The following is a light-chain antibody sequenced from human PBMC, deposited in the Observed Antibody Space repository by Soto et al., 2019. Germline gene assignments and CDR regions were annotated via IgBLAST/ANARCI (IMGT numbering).Light chain of an antibody. CDR3: SSYTSISTLYV. J-gene: IGLJ1*01. V-gene: IGLV2-14*01. CDR1: TSDVGGYNY. CDR2: EVT. Sequence: QSALTQPASVSGSPGQSITISCTGATSDVGGYNYVSWYQQHPGKAPKLMIYEVTNRPSGVSNRFSGSKSGNTASLTISGLQAEDEADYYCSSYTSISTLYVFGTGTKLTVL.